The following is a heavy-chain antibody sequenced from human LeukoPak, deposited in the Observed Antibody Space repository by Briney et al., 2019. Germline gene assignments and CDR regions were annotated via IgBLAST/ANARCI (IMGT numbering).Heavy chain of an antibody. CDR3: ARPLSGTTDFDY. CDR2: ISSSGSTI. V-gene: IGHV3-48*03. J-gene: IGHJ4*02. D-gene: IGHD1-20*01. Sequence: QPGGSLRLSCAASGFTFSSYEMNWVRQAPGKGLEWVSYISSSGSTIYYADSVKGRFTISRDNAKKSLYLQMNSLRAEDTAVYYCARPLSGTTDFDYWGQGTLVTVSS. CDR1: GFTFSSYE.